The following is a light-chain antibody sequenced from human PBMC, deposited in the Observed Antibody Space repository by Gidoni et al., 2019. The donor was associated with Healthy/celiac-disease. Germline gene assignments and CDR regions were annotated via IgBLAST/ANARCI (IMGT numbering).Light chain of an antibody. CDR2: DAS. J-gene: IGKJ2*01. Sequence: EIVLTQPPATLSLSPGERATLSCRASQSVSSYLAWDQQKPGQAPRLLIYDASNRATGIPARFRGSGSGTAFTLTISSLEPEDFSFYYCQQRSNWPVTFXXXTKLEIK. V-gene: IGKV3-11*01. CDR1: QSVSSY. CDR3: QQRSNWPVT.